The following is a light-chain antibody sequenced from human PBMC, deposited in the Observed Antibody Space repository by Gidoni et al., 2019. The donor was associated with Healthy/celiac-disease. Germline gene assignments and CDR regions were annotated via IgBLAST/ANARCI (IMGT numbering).Light chain of an antibody. CDR1: SSNSGAGSD. Sequence: QSVLTQPPSVSGAPGQRVTISCTGSSSNSGAGSDVHWYQQLPGTAPKLLIYGTSNRPSGGPARFSGSKSATSASVAITGLHAEDEADYYCQSYDSILSGSRVVFGGGTKLTVL. J-gene: IGLJ2*01. CDR3: QSYDSILSGSRVV. CDR2: GTS. V-gene: IGLV1-40*01.